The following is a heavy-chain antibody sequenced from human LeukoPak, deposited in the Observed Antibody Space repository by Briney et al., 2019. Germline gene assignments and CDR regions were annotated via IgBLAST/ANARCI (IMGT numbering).Heavy chain of an antibody. V-gene: IGHV3-53*01. D-gene: IGHD2-21*02. CDR1: GFTVSSNY. Sequence: GGSLRLSCAASGFTVSSNYMSWVRQAPGKGLEWVSVIYSGGSTYYADSVKGRFTISRDNAKDTLYLQMNSLRAEDTAVYYCARTATDAFDIWGQGTMVTVSS. J-gene: IGHJ3*02. CDR3: ARTATDAFDI. CDR2: IYSGGST.